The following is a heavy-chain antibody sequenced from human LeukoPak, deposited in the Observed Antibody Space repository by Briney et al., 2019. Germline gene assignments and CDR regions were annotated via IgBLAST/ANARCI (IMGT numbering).Heavy chain of an antibody. D-gene: IGHD3-10*01. V-gene: IGHV3-66*01. CDR1: GFTVSSNY. CDR3: ASILRSSSGYYFDY. CDR2: IYSGDTT. Sequence: SGGSLRLSCAASGFTVSSNYMSWVRQAPGKGLEWVSVIYSGDTTFYADSVGGKFTISRDNSKNTLYLQMNSLRAEDTAVYYCASILRSSSGYYFDYWGQGTLVTVSS. J-gene: IGHJ4*02.